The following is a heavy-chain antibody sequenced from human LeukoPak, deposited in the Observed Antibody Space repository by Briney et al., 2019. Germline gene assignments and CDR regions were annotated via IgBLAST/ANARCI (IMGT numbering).Heavy chain of an antibody. V-gene: IGHV3-30*03. Sequence: PGGSLRLSCAASGFTFSSYGMHWVRQAPGKGLEWVAVISYDGSNKYYADSVKGRFTISRDNAKNSLYLQMNSLRAEDTAVYYCARDNSGGPGYWGQGTLVTVSS. J-gene: IGHJ4*02. CDR2: ISYDGSNK. CDR3: ARDNSGGPGY. CDR1: GFTFSSYG.